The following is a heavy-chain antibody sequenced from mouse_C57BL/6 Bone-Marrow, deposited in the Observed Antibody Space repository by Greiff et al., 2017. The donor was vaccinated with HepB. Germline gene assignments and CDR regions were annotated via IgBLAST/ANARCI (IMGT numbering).Heavy chain of an antibody. CDR1: GYTFTSYW. D-gene: IGHD1-1*01. CDR2: IDPSDSYT. J-gene: IGHJ1*03. CDR3: ASITTVVATRLYWYFDV. V-gene: IGHV1-69*01. Sequence: QVQLQQPGAELVMPGASVKLSCKASGYTFTSYWMRWVKQRPGQGLEWIGEIDPSDSYTNYNQKFKGKSTLTVDKSSSTAYMQLSSLTSEDSAVYYCASITTVVATRLYWYFDVWGTGTTVTVSS.